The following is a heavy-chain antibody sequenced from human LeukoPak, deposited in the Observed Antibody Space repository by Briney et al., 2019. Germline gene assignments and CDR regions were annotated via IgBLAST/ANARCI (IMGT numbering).Heavy chain of an antibody. D-gene: IGHD2-21*02. CDR1: GFTFRDYD. Sequence: GGSLRLSCGASGFTFRDYDMSWIRQAPGKGLEYISYINTGGGSIYYAGSVKGRFTISRDNAKNSLYLQMNNVRAEDTAVYYCARTSTDCLDCWGQGTLVTVSS. J-gene: IGHJ4*02. V-gene: IGHV3-11*04. CDR2: INTGGGSI. CDR3: ARTSTDCLDC.